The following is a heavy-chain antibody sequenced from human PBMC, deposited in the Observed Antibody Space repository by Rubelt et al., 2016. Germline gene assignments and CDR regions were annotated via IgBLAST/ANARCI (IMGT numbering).Heavy chain of an antibody. CDR3: ARLSSIYSYALAGGMDV. V-gene: IGHV4-34*01. CDR1: GGSFSGYY. D-gene: IGHD5-18*01. J-gene: IGHJ6*02. CDR2: INHSGST. Sequence: QVQLQQWGAGLLKPSETLSLTCAVYGGSFSGYYWSWIRQPPGKGLEWIGEINHSGSTNYNPSLNSRFTISVDTSKNQFFRKLSSVTDADTAVYYCARLSSIYSYALAGGMDVWGQGTTVTVSS.